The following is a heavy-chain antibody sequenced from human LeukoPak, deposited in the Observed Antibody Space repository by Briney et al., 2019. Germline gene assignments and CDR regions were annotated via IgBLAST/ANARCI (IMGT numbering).Heavy chain of an antibody. V-gene: IGHV3-74*01. CDR1: GFPFSSYW. CDR2: INSDGSSI. D-gene: IGHD3-22*01. J-gene: IGHJ4*02. Sequence: GGSLRLSCAAYGFPFSSYWMHWVRQVPGKGLVWVSRINSDGSSISYADSVKGRFTISRDNAKNTLYLQMDSLRADDTAVYYCARGGSGYYVWGQGTRVTVSS. CDR3: ARGGSGYYV.